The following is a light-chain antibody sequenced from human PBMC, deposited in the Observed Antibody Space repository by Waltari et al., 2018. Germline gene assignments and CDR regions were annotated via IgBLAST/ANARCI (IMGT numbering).Light chain of an antibody. V-gene: IGLV3-21*02. J-gene: IGLJ1*01. CDR1: KIGRTN. Sequence: SFVLTQPPSVSVAPGQTPRITGGANKIGRTNWHWYQQNSGQAPVLVVYDDSARPSGIPERFSGSNSGNTATLTISRVEAGDEADFYCQVWDIDSDHPVFGTGTTVTVL. CDR2: DDS. CDR3: QVWDIDSDHPV.